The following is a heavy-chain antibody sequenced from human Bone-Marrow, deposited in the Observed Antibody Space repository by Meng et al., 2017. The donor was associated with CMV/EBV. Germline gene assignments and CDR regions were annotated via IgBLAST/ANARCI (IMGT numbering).Heavy chain of an antibody. D-gene: IGHD4-11*01. J-gene: IGHJ4*02. CDR2: IYSGGST. CDR3: AREQDSNGGFDY. Sequence: GESLKISCAASGFTVSSNYMSWVRQAPGKGLEWVSVIYSGGSTYYADSVKGRFTISRDNSKNTLYLQMNSLRAEDTAVYYCAREQDSNGGFDYWGQGTLVTVSS. CDR1: GFTVSSNY. V-gene: IGHV3-53*01.